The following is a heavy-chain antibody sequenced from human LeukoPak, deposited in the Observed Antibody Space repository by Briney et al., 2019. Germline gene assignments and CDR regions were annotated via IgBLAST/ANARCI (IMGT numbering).Heavy chain of an antibody. Sequence: SETLSLTCTVSGGFISSGGYYWSWIRQHPGKGLEWIGYIYYSGSTYYNPSLKSRVTISVDTSKNQFSLKLSSVTAADTAVYYCARDLGDGHDHRFDYWGQGTLVTVSS. CDR3: ARDLGDGHDHRFDY. CDR1: GGFISSGGYY. V-gene: IGHV4-31*03. CDR2: IYYSGST. D-gene: IGHD1-26*01. J-gene: IGHJ4*02.